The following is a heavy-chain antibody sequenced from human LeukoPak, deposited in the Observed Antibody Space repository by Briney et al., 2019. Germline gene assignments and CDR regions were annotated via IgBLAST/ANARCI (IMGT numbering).Heavy chain of an antibody. CDR2: ISSSSNYI. Sequence: GGSLRLSCAASGFTFSSYNMNWVRQAPGKGLEWVSSISSSSNYIYYADSVKGRFTISRDNAKNSLYLQMNSLRAEDTAVYYCARDGTSVTPFDYWGQGTLVTVSS. CDR3: ARDGTSVTPFDY. J-gene: IGHJ4*02. V-gene: IGHV3-21*01. CDR1: GFTFSSYN. D-gene: IGHD4-17*01.